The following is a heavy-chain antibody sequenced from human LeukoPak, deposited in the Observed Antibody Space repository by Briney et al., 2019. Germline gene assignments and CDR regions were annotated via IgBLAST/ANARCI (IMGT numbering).Heavy chain of an antibody. CDR2: IIPILGIA. CDR3: ASVDGEKTAAFDY. V-gene: IGHV1-69*04. J-gene: IGHJ4*02. Sequence: GASVKVSCKASGGTFSSYAISWVRQAPGQGLEWMGRIIPILGIANYAQKFQGRVTITADKSTSTAYMELSSLRSEDTAVYYCASVDGEKTAAFDYWGQGTLVTVSS. D-gene: IGHD6-25*01. CDR1: GGTFSSYA.